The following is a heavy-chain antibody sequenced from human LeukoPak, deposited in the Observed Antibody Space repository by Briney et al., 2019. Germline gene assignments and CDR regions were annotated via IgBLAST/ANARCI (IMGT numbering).Heavy chain of an antibody. CDR1: GGSLSDYY. D-gene: IGHD5-24*01. V-gene: IGHV4-4*09. CDR3: ARHYKMATVTGYYSHVMDV. CDR2: IHPSRGS. J-gene: IGHJ6*04. Sequence: SETLSVTCTVSGGSLSDYYWSWIRQPPGKGLEWIGYIHPSRGSNYGPSLKSRVTISIDTSKNQFSLRLSSVTAADTAVYYYARHYKMATVTGYYSHVMDVWGKGTTVTVSS.